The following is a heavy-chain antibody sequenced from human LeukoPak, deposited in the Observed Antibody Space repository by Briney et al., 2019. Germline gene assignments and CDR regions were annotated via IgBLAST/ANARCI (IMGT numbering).Heavy chain of an antibody. Sequence: GGSLRLSCAASGFTFSSYEMNWVRQAPGKGLEWVSYISSSGSTIYYADSVKGRFTISRDNAKNSLYLQMHSLRAEDTAVYYCAGGVAVSVVPAPDYWGQGTLVTVSS. J-gene: IGHJ4*02. CDR2: ISSSGSTI. V-gene: IGHV3-48*03. CDR1: GFTFSSYE. D-gene: IGHD2-2*01. CDR3: AGGVAVSVVPAPDY.